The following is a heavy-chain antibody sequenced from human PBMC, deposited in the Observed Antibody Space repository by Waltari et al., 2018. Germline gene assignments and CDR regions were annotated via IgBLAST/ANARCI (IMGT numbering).Heavy chain of an antibody. J-gene: IGHJ5*02. CDR2: MNPNSGNT. V-gene: IGHV1-8*01. CDR1: GYTFTNYD. D-gene: IGHD6-13*01. CDR3: ARAAAPGKGAHWFDP. Sequence: QVQLVQSGAEVKQPGASLKVSCKPSGYTFTNYDINWLRQGPGQRIEWMGWMNPNSGNTGFAQDFQDRLIMTANNAITTAYMELTDLTSGDTAVYYCARAAAPGKGAHWFDPWGQGTLVTVSS.